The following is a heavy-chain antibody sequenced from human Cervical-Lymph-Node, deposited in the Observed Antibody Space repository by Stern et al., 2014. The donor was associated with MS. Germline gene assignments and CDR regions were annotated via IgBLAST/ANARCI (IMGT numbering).Heavy chain of an antibody. CDR1: GFAFSGSA. CDR3: TRVPAP. CDR2: IRTKANSYAT. J-gene: IGHJ4*02. Sequence: EVRLVESGGGLVQPGGSLKLSCAASGFAFSGSALHWVRQASGKGLEWVGRIRTKANSYATAYAESVKDRFTISRDDSKNTAYLHLTNLKPEDTAVYYCTRVPAPWGQGTLVTVAS. V-gene: IGHV3-73*02.